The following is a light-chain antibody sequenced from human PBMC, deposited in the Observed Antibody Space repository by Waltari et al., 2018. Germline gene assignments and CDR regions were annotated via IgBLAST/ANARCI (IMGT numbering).Light chain of an antibody. CDR3: SAWDDSLHGWV. J-gene: IGLJ3*02. V-gene: IGLV1-44*01. CDR1: RSNIGGNT. Sequence: QPLLTQPPSASGTPGQRVTLACSGSRSNIGGNTFSCYKQLPGAAPKLLIYGNHQRPSGVPDRFSGSKSGTSASLAISGLQTEDEADYYCSAWDDSLHGWVFGGGTGLTVL. CDR2: GNH.